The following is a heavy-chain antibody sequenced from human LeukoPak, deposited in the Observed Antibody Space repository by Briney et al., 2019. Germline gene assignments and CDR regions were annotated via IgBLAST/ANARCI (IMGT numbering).Heavy chain of an antibody. D-gene: IGHD1-1*01. CDR2: IRGKIDGGTT. CDR3: TTMGGNNWFDWYFDL. CDR1: GLSFDNAW. J-gene: IGHJ2*01. V-gene: IGHV3-15*01. Sequence: GGSLRLSCAASGLSFDNAWMSWVRQVPGKGLEWVGRIRGKIDGGTTDYAAPVKGRFTISRDDSESTLYLHLISLQIEDAAMYYCTTMGGNNWFDWYFDLWGRGTLVTVYS.